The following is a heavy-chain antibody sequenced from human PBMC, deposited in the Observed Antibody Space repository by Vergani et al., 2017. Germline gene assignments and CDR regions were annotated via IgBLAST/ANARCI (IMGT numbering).Heavy chain of an antibody. V-gene: IGHV4-59*11. D-gene: IGHD4-17*01. J-gene: IGHJ4*02. CDR1: GGSISSHY. CDR2: IYYSGST. Sequence: QVQLQESGPGLVKPSETLSLTCTVSGGSISSHYWSWIRQPPGKGLEWIGYIYYSGSTNYNPSLKSRVTISVDTSKNQFSLKLSSVTAADTAVYYCASLYGDYDYWGQGTLVTVSS. CDR3: ASLYGDYDY.